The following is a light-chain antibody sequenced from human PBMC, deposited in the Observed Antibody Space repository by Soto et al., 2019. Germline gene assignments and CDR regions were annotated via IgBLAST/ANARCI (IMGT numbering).Light chain of an antibody. CDR1: QSISTW. CDR2: MAS. V-gene: IGKV1-5*03. CDR3: QQYDEYPWT. Sequence: DIQLTQSPSTLSASVGDRVTFICRASQSISTWLAWYQQKLGKAPKLLIYMASTLESGVPSRFSGSGSGTEFTLTISSLQPDDFATYYCQQYDEYPWTFGQGTKVDNK. J-gene: IGKJ1*01.